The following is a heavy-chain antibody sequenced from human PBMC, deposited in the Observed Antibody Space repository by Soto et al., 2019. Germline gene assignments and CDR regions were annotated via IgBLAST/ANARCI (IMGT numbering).Heavy chain of an antibody. CDR2: ISAYNGNT. CDR3: AGGGTTIPSTYIGPPFGYYYGMDV. V-gene: IGHV1-18*01. CDR1: GYTFTSYG. Sequence: ASVKVSCKASGYTFTSYGISWVRQAPGQGLEWMGWISAYNGNTNYAQKLQGRVTMTTDTSTSTAYMELRSLRSDDTAVYYCAGGGTTIPSTYIGPPFGYYYGMDVWGQGTTVTVSS. J-gene: IGHJ6*02. D-gene: IGHD1-7*01.